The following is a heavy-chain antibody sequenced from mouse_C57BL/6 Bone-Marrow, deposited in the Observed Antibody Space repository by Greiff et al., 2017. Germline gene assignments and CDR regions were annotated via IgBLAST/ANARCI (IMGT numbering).Heavy chain of an antibody. CDR1: GYTFTDYY. CDR3: ATTTAFDV. Sequence: EVQLQQSGPELVKPGASVTMSCKASGYTFTDYYMPWVQQRHGKSLEWIGYIYPNNGGNGYHQQFKGKATLTVDKSSSTAYMELRSLTSEDSAVYYCATTTAFDVWGTGTTVTVSS. D-gene: IGHD1-2*01. V-gene: IGHV1-34*01. J-gene: IGHJ1*03. CDR2: IYPNNGGN.